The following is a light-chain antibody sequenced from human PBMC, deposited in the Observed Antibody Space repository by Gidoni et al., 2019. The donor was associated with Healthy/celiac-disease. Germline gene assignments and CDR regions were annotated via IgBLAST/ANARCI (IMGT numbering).Light chain of an antibody. CDR3: QQRSNWPPMYT. CDR1: QSVSSY. J-gene: IGKJ2*01. CDR2: DAS. V-gene: IGKV3-11*01. Sequence: EIVLTQSPATLSLFPGERATLSCRASQSVSSYLAWYQQKPGQAPRLLIYDASNRATGIPARFSGSGSGTDFTLTISSLEPEDVAVYYCQQRSNWPPMYTFGQGTKLEIK.